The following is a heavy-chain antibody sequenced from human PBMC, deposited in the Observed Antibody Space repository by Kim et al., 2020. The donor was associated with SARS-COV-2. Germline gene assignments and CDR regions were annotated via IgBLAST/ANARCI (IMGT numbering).Heavy chain of an antibody. Sequence: SETLSLTCTVSGGSISSYYWSWIRQPPGKGLEWIGYIYYSGSTNYNPSLKSRVTISVDTSKNQFSLKLSSVTAADTAVYYCARGPLGGDDYVWGSYRYRDWYFDLWGRGTLVTVSS. D-gene: IGHD3-16*02. CDR1: GGSISSYY. CDR2: IYYSGST. CDR3: ARGPLGGDDYVWGSYRYRDWYFDL. V-gene: IGHV4-59*01. J-gene: IGHJ2*01.